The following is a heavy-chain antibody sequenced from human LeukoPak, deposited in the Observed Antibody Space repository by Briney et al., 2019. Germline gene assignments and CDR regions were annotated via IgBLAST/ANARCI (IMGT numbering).Heavy chain of an antibody. V-gene: IGHV4-34*01. CDR2: INHSGST. J-gene: IGHJ6*02. CDR3: SGGYPYYYYGMDV. CDR1: GGSFSGYY. Sequence: SETLSLTCAVYGGSFSGYYWSWIRQPPGKGLEWIGEINHSGSTNYNPSLKSQVTISVDTSKNQFSLKLSSVTAADTAVYFCSGGYPYYYYGMDVWGQGTTVTVSS.